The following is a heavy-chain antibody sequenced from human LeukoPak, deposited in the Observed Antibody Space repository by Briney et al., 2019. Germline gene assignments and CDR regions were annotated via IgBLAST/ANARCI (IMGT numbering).Heavy chain of an antibody. CDR3: ARGRSSGYFDY. CDR2: IYYSGST. V-gene: IGHV4-30-4*08. CDR1: GGSISSGDYY. D-gene: IGHD3-22*01. J-gene: IGHJ4*02. Sequence: SETLSLTYTVSGGSISSGDYYWSWIRQPPGKGLEWIGYIYYSGSTYYNPSLKSRVTISVDTSKNQFSLKLSSVTAADTAVYYCARGRSSGYFDYWGQGTLVTVSS.